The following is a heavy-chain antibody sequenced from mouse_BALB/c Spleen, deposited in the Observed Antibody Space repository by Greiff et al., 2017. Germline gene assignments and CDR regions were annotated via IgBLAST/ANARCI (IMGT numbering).Heavy chain of an antibody. CDR2: IYPGNGDT. Sequence: LQQPGAELVKPGASVKMSCKASGYTFTSYNMHWVKQTPGQGLEWIGAIYPGNGDTSYNQKFKGKATLTADKSSSTAYMQLSSLTSEDSAVYYCARSTVVACDYWGQGTTLTVSS. CDR1: GYTFTSYN. V-gene: IGHV1-12*01. CDR3: ARSTVVACDY. J-gene: IGHJ2*01. D-gene: IGHD1-1*01.